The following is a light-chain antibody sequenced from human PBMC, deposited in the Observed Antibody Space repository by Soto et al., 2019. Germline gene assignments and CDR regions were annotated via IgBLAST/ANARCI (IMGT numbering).Light chain of an antibody. Sequence: DIQMTQSPSTLSASVGDRVTITCRASQSISSWLAWYQQKPGKAPKLLIYDASSLESGVPSRFSGSGSGTDCTRTISSLQPDDFATYYGQQYNSYSGTFGQGTKVEIK. CDR1: QSISSW. V-gene: IGKV1-5*01. CDR2: DAS. J-gene: IGKJ1*01. CDR3: QQYNSYSGT.